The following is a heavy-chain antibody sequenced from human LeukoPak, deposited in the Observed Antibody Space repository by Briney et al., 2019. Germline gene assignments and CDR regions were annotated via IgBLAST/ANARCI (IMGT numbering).Heavy chain of an antibody. V-gene: IGHV3-21*04. Sequence: PGGSLRLSCAASGFTFSSYNMNWVRQAPGKGLEWVSSISSTSTYIYYADSLKGRFTISRGNAKNSLYLQMNSLRAEDTAVYYCARRDTYYYDSGGYSFDAFDIWGQGTMVTVSS. CDR3: ARRDTYYYDSGGYSFDAFDI. CDR1: GFTFSSYN. CDR2: ISSTSTYI. J-gene: IGHJ3*02. D-gene: IGHD3-22*01.